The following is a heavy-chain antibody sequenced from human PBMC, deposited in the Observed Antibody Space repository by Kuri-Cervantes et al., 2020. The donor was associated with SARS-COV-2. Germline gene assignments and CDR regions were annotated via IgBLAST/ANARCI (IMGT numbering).Heavy chain of an antibody. CDR1: GYTFTGYY. J-gene: IGHJ3*02. V-gene: IGHV1-2*04. Sequence: ASVTVSCKASGYTFTGYYMHCVRQAPGQGLEWRGWINPNSGGTNYAQKFQGWITLTRDTSTSTVNTEQSRLRLDDTAVYYCARSTPFRALVVISQGGAYDIWGQGTMVTVSS. CDR2: INPNSGGT. CDR3: ARSTPFRALVVISQGGAYDI. D-gene: IGHD3-22*01.